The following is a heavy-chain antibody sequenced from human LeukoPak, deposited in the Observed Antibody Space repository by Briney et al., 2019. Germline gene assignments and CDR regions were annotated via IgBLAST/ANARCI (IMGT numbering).Heavy chain of an antibody. D-gene: IGHD3-10*01. CDR1: GYTFTGYY. Sequence: ASVKVSCKASGYTFTGYYMHWVRQAPGQGLEWMGWINPNSGGTNYAQKFQGRVTMTRDTSISTAYMELSRLRSDDTAVYYCARGLPRIAMVRGPYNWFDPWGQGTLVTVSS. CDR2: INPNSGGT. J-gene: IGHJ5*02. CDR3: ARGLPRIAMVRGPYNWFDP. V-gene: IGHV1-2*02.